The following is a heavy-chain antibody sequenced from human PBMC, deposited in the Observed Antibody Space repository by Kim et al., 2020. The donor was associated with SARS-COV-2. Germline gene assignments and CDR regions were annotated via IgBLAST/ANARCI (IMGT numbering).Heavy chain of an antibody. CDR2: INAGNGNT. Sequence: ASVKVSCKASGYTFTSYAMHWVRQAPGQRLEWMGWINAGNGNTKYSQKFQGRVTITRDTSASTAYMELSSLRSEDTAVYYCARDQILWFGESTFDYWGQGTLVTVSS. D-gene: IGHD3-10*01. J-gene: IGHJ4*02. CDR3: ARDQILWFGESTFDY. CDR1: GYTFTSYA. V-gene: IGHV1-3*01.